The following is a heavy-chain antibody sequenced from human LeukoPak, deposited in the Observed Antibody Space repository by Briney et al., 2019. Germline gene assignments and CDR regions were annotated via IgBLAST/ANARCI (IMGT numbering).Heavy chain of an antibody. Sequence: SETLSLTCTVSGDSISSRTYYWGWIRQPPGKGLEWIGIIYYSGRTYYNPSLKSRVAVSVDTSKSRISLKLISVTAADTAIYYCARLYSGTRPPDFWGQGILVIVSS. CDR1: GDSISSRTYY. D-gene: IGHD3-10*01. CDR2: IYYSGRT. CDR3: ARLYSGTRPPDF. J-gene: IGHJ4*02. V-gene: IGHV4-39*01.